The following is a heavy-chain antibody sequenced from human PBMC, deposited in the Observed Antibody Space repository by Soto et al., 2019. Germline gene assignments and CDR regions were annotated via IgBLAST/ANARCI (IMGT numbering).Heavy chain of an antibody. J-gene: IGHJ4*02. Sequence: QVQLQESGPGLVKPSQTLSLTCTVSGGSINSGGYFWSWIRQHPGKGLEWIGYISYSGSTSYNPSLKSLLTISVDTSKNQFSLKLNSVTAADTAVYYCAGGHYTNSWSANYFDYWGQGTLVTVSS. CDR2: ISYSGST. V-gene: IGHV4-31*01. CDR1: GGSINSGGYF. CDR3: AGGHYTNSWSANYFDY. D-gene: IGHD6-13*01.